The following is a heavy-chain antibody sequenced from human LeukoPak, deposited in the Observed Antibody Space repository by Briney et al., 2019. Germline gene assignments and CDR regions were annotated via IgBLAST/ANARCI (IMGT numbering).Heavy chain of an antibody. J-gene: IGHJ5*02. D-gene: IGHD2-2*01. Sequence: SETLSLTCTVSGGSISSYYWSWIRQPPGKGLEWIGYIYYSGNTNYNPSLKSRVIISADTSKNQYSLRLSSVTAADTAVYYCARGGVAIPAANNWFAPWGQGTLVTVSS. CDR1: GGSISSYY. CDR3: ARGGVAIPAANNWFAP. CDR2: IYYSGNT. V-gene: IGHV4-59*01.